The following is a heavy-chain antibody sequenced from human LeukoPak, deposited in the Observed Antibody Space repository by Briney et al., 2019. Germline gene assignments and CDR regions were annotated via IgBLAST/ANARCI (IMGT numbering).Heavy chain of an antibody. V-gene: IGHV4-59*01. D-gene: IGHD6-19*01. CDR3: ARDLRYSSGWYDWYFDL. Sequence: PSQTLSLTSTVAGGSISSYYWSCIRQPPGKGLEWNGYIHYSGSTNYNPSLRSRVTISVDTSKNQFSLKLSSVTAADTAVYYCARDLRYSSGWYDWYFDLWGRGTLVTVSS. CDR1: GGSISSYY. CDR2: IHYSGST. J-gene: IGHJ2*01.